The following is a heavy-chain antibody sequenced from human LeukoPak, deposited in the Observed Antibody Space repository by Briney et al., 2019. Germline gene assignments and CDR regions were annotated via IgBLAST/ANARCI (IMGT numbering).Heavy chain of an antibody. CDR1: GFTFNTFG. CDR2: IWYDGSNK. J-gene: IGHJ4*02. V-gene: IGHV3-33*03. D-gene: IGHD5-24*01. Sequence: GRSLRLSCAASGFTFNTFGMNWVRQAPGKGLEWVAVIWYDGSNKYYADSVKGRFTVSRDNSKNSLYLQMNSLRTEDTALYYCAKEGRWLQSFDYWGQGTLVTVSS. CDR3: AKEGRWLQSFDY.